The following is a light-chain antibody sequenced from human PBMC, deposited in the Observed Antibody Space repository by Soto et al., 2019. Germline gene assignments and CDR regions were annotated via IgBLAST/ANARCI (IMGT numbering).Light chain of an antibody. Sequence: QSALTQPASVSGSPGPSITISCTGSSGDIGDYKYVSWYKQHPGKAPKLMIYDVSNRPSGVSNRFSASKSGNTASLTISGLQAEDEADYYCSSYTSTNFVIFGGGTKVTVL. CDR2: DVS. J-gene: IGLJ2*01. CDR3: SSYTSTNFVI. V-gene: IGLV2-14*01. CDR1: SGDIGDYKY.